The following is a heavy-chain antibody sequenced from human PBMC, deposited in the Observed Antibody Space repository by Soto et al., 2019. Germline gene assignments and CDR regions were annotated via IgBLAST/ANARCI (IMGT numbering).Heavy chain of an antibody. J-gene: IGHJ6*02. Sequence: GGSLKISCKGSGYSFSSYWISWVRPMPGKGLEGVGGVDPSDSYTNYSPSFQGHVTISADKSISTAYLQWSSLKASDTAVYYCASSPRGYCSSTSCRELGNYYGMDVWGQGTTGT. CDR1: GYSFSSYW. D-gene: IGHD2-2*01. V-gene: IGHV5-10-1*01. CDR3: ASSPRGYCSSTSCRELGNYYGMDV. CDR2: VDPSDSYT.